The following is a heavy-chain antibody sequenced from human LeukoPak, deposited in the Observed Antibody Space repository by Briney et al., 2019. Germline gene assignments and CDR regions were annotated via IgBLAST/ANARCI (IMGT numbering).Heavy chain of an antibody. CDR3: AVDWYDSSGYGTFDY. CDR2: ITGSGGNT. Sequence: PGGSLRLSCAASGFSFSSYGVSWVRQGPGKGLEWVSTITGSGGNTDYADSVKGRFTISRDNSKNTLYLQMHSLRAEDTAVYYCAVDWYDSSGYGTFDYWGQGTLVTVSS. J-gene: IGHJ4*02. CDR1: GFSFSSYG. D-gene: IGHD3-22*01. V-gene: IGHV3-23*01.